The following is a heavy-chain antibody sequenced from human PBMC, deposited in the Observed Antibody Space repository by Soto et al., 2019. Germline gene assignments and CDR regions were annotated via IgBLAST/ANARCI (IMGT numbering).Heavy chain of an antibody. D-gene: IGHD3-22*01. V-gene: IGHV3-74*01. Sequence: EVQLVESGGGLVQPGGSLRLSCEASGFTFSSYWMHWVRQAPGNGLVWVSRINSDGSSTIYADSVKGPFTISRDNAKNTLYLKMNSLRAEDTAAYYCAREGLDSSGHFDIWGQGTMVSVSS. CDR2: INSDGSST. J-gene: IGHJ3*02. CDR1: GFTFSSYW. CDR3: AREGLDSSGHFDI.